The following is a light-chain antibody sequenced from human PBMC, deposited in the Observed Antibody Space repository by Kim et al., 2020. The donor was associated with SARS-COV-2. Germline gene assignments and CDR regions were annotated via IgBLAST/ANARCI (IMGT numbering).Light chain of an antibody. Sequence: SYELTQPLSVSVALGQTAKIACGGNNIADRNVNWYQQNPDQAPVLVIFRDFNRPSGIPERFSGSNSGNTATLTINRAQADDEADYYCQVSAGNTAVFGAG. J-gene: IGLJ3*02. V-gene: IGLV3-9*01. CDR1: NIADRN. CDR2: RDF. CDR3: QVSAGNTAV.